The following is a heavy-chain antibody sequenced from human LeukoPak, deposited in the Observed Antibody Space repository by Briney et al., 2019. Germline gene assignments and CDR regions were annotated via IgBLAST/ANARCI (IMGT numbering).Heavy chain of an antibody. CDR3: AKIAAANCGGDCYSGAYYFDY. D-gene: IGHD2-21*02. Sequence: SETLFLTCTVSGGSIGSHYWTWIRQTPGKGLEWIGYVYDIGSTKYNPSLKSRVTISVDTSKNQFSLRLSSVTAADTAVYYCAKIAAANCGGDCYSGAYYFDYWGQGTLVTVSS. CDR2: VYDIGST. CDR1: GGSIGSHY. V-gene: IGHV4-59*11. J-gene: IGHJ4*02.